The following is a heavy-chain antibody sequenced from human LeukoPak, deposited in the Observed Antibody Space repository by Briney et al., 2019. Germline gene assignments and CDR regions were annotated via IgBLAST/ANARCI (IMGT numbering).Heavy chain of an antibody. J-gene: IGHJ3*02. CDR1: GFTFDDYA. CDR2: ISWNSGSI. V-gene: IGHV3-9*01. Sequence: QTGGSLRLSCAASGFTFDDYAMHWVRQAPGKGLEWVSGISWNSGSIGYGDSVQGRFTISRDNAKNSLYLQMNSLRAEDTALYYCARNRRSNYYVSGSPDDAFDIWGQGTVVTVSS. CDR3: ARNRRSNYYVSGSPDDAFDI. D-gene: IGHD3-10*01.